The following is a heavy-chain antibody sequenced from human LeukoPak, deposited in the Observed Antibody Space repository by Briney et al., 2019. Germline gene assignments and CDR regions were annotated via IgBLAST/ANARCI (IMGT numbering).Heavy chain of an antibody. V-gene: IGHV4-61*02. J-gene: IGHJ4*02. CDR1: GGSISSGSYY. Sequence: SQTLSLTCTVSGGSISSGSYYWSWIRQPAGKGLEWIGRIYTSGSTNYNPSLKSRVTISVDRSKNQFSLKLSSVTAADTAVYYCARDSSVVTPVNWGQGTLVTVPS. CDR3: ARDSSVVTPVN. D-gene: IGHD4-23*01. CDR2: IYTSGST.